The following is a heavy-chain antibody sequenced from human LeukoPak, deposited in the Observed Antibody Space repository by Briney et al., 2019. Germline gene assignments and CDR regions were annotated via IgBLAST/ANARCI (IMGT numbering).Heavy chain of an antibody. CDR2: IYTSGST. CDR3: ARSSYTVTTFSRCAFDI. V-gene: IGHV4-4*07. D-gene: IGHD4-17*01. Sequence: PSETLSLTCTVSGGSISSYYWSWIRQPAGKGLEWIGRIYTSGSTNYNPSLKSRVTMSVDTSKNQFSLKLSSVTAADTAVYYCARSSYTVTTFSRCAFDIWGQGTMVTVSS. J-gene: IGHJ3*02. CDR1: GGSISSYY.